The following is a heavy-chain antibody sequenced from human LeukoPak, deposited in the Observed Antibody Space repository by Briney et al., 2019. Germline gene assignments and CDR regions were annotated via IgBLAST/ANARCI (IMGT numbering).Heavy chain of an antibody. CDR1: GGTFSNYA. J-gene: IGHJ6*02. Sequence: SVKVSCKASGGTFSNYAISWVRQAPGQGLEWMGRIIPNLGIANYAQKFQGRVTITADKSTSTAYMELSSLRSEDTAVYYCAREGCSSTSCYARRYYYYGMDVWGQGTTVTVSS. CDR2: IIPNLGIA. D-gene: IGHD2-2*01. CDR3: AREGCSSTSCYARRYYYYGMDV. V-gene: IGHV1-69*04.